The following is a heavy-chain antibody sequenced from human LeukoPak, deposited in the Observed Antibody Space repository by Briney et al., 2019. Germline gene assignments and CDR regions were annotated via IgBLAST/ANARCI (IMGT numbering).Heavy chain of an antibody. V-gene: IGHV3-23*01. J-gene: IGHJ4*02. D-gene: IGHD3-10*01. CDR3: AKHLWRDLLWFGEGYYFGH. CDR1: GFTFANYA. CDR2: ISGGSAST. Sequence: PGGSLRLSCAGSGFTFANYAMSWVRQAPGKGLEWVSSISGGSASTFYADSVEGRFTISRDNSKNTLYLQVNNLRVGDTAVYYCAKHLWRDLLWFGEGYYFGHWGQGTLVTVSP.